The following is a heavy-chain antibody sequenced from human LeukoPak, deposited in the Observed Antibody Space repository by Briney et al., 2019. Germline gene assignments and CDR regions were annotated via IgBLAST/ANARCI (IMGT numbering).Heavy chain of an antibody. V-gene: IGHV3-23*01. CDR1: GFTFRSYA. J-gene: IGHJ6*03. CDR2: IRGSGGST. Sequence: GGSLRLSCAASGFTFRSYAMSWVRQAPGKGLEWVSAIRGSGGSTYYADSVKGRFIISRDNSKSTLYLQMNSLRVEDTAVYYCAKTQDGGSRYYYYYMDVWGKGTTVTVSS. D-gene: IGHD1-26*01. CDR3: AKTQDGGSRYYYYYMDV.